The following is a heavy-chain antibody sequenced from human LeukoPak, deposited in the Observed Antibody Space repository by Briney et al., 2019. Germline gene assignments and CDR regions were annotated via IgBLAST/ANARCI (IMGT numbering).Heavy chain of an antibody. CDR1: GFTFSSYA. CDR3: AYMRGLYYGIDY. J-gene: IGHJ4*02. V-gene: IGHV3-23*01. CDR2: ISGSDGST. Sequence: GGSLRLSCAASGFTFSSYAMTWVRQAPGKGLEWVSGISGSDGSTYYADSVKGRFTISRDNSKYTLYLQMNSLRAEDTAVYYCAYMRGLYYGIDYWGQGTLVTVSS. D-gene: IGHD3-10*01.